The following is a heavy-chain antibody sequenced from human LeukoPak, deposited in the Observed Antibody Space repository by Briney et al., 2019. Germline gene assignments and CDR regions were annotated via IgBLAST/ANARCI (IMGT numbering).Heavy chain of an antibody. CDR1: GFTFSSHW. J-gene: IGHJ4*02. D-gene: IGHD5-12*01. CDR3: AGRLRAALVDY. CDR2: INSDGSST. V-gene: IGHV3-74*01. Sequence: GGSLRLSCAASGFTFSSHWMHWVRQAPGKGLVWVSRINSDGSSTSYADSVKGRFTISRDNAKNTLYLQMNSLGAEDTAVYYCAGRLRAALVDYWGQGALVTVSS.